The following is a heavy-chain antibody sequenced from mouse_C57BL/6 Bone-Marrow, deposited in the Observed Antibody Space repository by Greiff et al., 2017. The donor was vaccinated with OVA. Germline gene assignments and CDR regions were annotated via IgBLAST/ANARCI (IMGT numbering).Heavy chain of an antibody. V-gene: IGHV1-64*01. J-gene: IGHJ4*01. CDR2: IHPNSGST. Sequence: QVQLQQPGAELVKPGASVKLSCKASGYTFTSYWMHWVKQRPGQGLEWIGMIHPNSGSTNYNEKFKSKATLTVDKSSSTAYMQLSSLTSENSAVYYCARRLIRWAMDYWGQGTSVTVSS. CDR3: ARRLIRWAMDY. CDR1: GYTFTSYW. D-gene: IGHD2-3*01.